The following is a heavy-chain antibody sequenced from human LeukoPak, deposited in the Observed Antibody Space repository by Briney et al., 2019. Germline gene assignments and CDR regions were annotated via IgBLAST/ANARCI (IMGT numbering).Heavy chain of an antibody. CDR1: GFTFSSYA. Sequence: PGGSLRLSCAASGFTFSSYAMSWVRRAPGKGLEWVSSISGSGGNTYYAQSVRGRFSISRDNSKNILNLQMDSLRADDTALYSCAKDPWNTAVANTNGWFDPWGQGTLVTVSS. V-gene: IGHV3-23*01. CDR2: ISGSGGNT. CDR3: AKDPWNTAVANTNGWFDP. J-gene: IGHJ5*02. D-gene: IGHD1/OR15-1a*01.